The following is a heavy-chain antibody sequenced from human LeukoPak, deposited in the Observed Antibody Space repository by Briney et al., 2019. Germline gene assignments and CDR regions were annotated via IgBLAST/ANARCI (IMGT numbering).Heavy chain of an antibody. V-gene: IGHV3-53*01. CDR1: GFTVITND. Sequence: GGSLRLSCAASGFTVITNDMTWLRQAPGKGLEWVSVLYSDGNTKYADSVQGRFTISRDNSKNTLYLEMNSLSPDDTAVYYCARGVQPLAANTLAYWGQGTLVTVSS. CDR3: ARGVQPLAANTLAY. CDR2: LYSDGNT. J-gene: IGHJ4*02. D-gene: IGHD3-16*01.